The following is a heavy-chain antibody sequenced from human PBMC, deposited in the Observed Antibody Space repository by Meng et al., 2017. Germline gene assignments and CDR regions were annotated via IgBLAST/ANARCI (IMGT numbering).Heavy chain of an antibody. J-gene: IGHJ1*01. CDR1: GGSICSSSYY. Sequence: ESGPGVGKPSETLSLTCPVSGGSICSSSYYWVWIRQPPGKGLEWIGSIYYSGSTYYNPSLKSRVTISVDTSKNQFSLKLSSVTAADTAVYYCARDGIAAAGTGRSYFQHWGQGTLVTVSS. D-gene: IGHD6-13*01. V-gene: IGHV4-39*07. CDR3: ARDGIAAAGTGRSYFQH. CDR2: IYYSGST.